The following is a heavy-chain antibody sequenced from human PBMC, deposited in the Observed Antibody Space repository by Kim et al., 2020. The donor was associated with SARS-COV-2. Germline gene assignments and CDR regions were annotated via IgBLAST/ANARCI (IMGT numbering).Heavy chain of an antibody. D-gene: IGHD3-16*01. Sequence: GGSLRLSCTASGFTFGDYAMSWFRQAPGKGLEWVGFIRSKAYGGTTEYAASVKDRFTISRDDSKSIAYLQMNSLKTEDTAVYYCTRDLTLPRTSRRSRDAFDIWGQGTMVTVSA. V-gene: IGHV3-49*03. CDR2: IRSKAYGGTT. J-gene: IGHJ3*02. CDR3: TRDLTLPRTSRRSRDAFDI. CDR1: GFTFGDYA.